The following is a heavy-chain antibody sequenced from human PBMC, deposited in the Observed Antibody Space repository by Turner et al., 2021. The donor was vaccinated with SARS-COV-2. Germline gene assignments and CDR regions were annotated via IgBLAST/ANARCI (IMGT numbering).Heavy chain of an antibody. CDR3: AGGIWGDAFDI. V-gene: IGHV3-53*04. CDR2: IDSGGST. Sequence: EVQLVESGGGLVQPGGFLSLSCSASGFTVSGNYMRLVRQAPGKGLEWVSVIDSGGSTFYADSVKGRFTISRHNSKITLYLQMNSLRAEDTAVYFCAGGIWGDAFDIWGQGTMVTVSS. CDR1: GFTVSGNY. D-gene: IGHD3-16*01. J-gene: IGHJ3*02.